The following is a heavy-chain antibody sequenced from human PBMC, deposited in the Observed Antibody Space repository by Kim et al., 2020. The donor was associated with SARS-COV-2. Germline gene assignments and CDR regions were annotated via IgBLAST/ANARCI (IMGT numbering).Heavy chain of an antibody. J-gene: IGHJ3*02. CDR1: GFTFSSYG. Sequence: GGSLRLSCAATGFTFSSYGMHWVRQAPGKGLEWVAVIWYDGSKTYYADSVKGRFTISRDNSKNTLYLQMNSLRAEDTALYYCAKSRWNGHALDIWGQGT. CDR2: IWYDGSKT. D-gene: IGHD1-1*01. V-gene: IGHV3-33*06. CDR3: AKSRWNGHALDI.